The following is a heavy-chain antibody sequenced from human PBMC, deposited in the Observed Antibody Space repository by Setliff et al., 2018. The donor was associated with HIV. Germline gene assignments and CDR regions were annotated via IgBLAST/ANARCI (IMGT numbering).Heavy chain of an antibody. CDR2: IIPNFGTA. V-gene: IGHV1-69*06. D-gene: IGHD3-10*01. J-gene: IGHJ4*01. CDR1: GGTFSTYA. Sequence: GASVKVSCKASGGTFSTYATSWVRQAPGQGLEWMGGIIPNFGTAHYAQKFQGRVTITADTSANTAYMELSSLRSDDTAVYFCARGALLAVFDFDYWGHGTLVTVSS. CDR3: ARGALLAVFDFDY.